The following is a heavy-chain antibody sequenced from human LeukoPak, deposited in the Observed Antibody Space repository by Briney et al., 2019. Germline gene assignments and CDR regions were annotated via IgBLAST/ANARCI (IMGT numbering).Heavy chain of an antibody. CDR1: GGTFSIYA. J-gene: IGHJ4*02. CDR3: ARIAGYSYGGTIDY. Sequence: SVKVSCKASGGTFSIYAISWVRQAPGQGLEWMGGIIPIFGTANYAQKFQGRVTITADESTSTAYMELSSLRSEDTAVYYCARIAGYSYGGTIDYWGQGTLVTVSS. V-gene: IGHV1-69*01. D-gene: IGHD5-18*01. CDR2: IIPIFGTA.